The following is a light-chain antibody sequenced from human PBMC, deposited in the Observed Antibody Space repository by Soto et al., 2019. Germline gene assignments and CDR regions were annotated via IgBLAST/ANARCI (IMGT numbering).Light chain of an antibody. V-gene: IGLV1-47*01. Sequence: QSVLTQPPSASGTPGQRVTISCSGSSSNIGSKYVYWYQQLPGTAPKLRIYRNDQRPSGVPDRFSGSKSGTSASLAISGLRSEDEADYYCAAWDGSLSGWVFGGGTKLTVL. CDR2: RND. CDR3: AAWDGSLSGWV. CDR1: SSNIGSKY. J-gene: IGLJ3*02.